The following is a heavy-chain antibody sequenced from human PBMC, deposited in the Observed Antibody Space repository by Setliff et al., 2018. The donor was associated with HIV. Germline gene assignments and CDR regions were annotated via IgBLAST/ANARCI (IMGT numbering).Heavy chain of an antibody. J-gene: IGHJ6*03. CDR2: IIPIFGTT. CDR1: GGTFSTYA. V-gene: IGHV1-69*06. D-gene: IGHD3-3*01. Sequence: GASVKVSCKASGGTFSTYAINWVRQAPGQGLEWMGGIIPIFGTTNYAQNFQGRVSITADKSTSTAYMELSSLRSEDTAVYYCARDPGEGGGGFLEWTIGYYYYMDVWGKGTTVTVSS. CDR3: ARDPGEGGGGFLEWTIGYYYYMDV.